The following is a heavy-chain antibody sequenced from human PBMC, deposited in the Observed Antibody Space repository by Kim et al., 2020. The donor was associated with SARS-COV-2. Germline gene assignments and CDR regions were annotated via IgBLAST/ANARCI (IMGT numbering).Heavy chain of an antibody. D-gene: IGHD3-10*01. V-gene: IGHV6-1*01. Sequence: SQTLSLTCAISGDSVSSNSAAWNWIRQSPSRGLEWLGRTYYRSKWYNDYAVSVKSRITINPDTSKNQFSLQLNSVTPEDTAVYYCARDPNLLLWFGELFPAYFDYWGQGTLVTVSS. CDR3: ARDPNLLLWFGELFPAYFDY. CDR2: TYYRSKWYN. CDR1: GDSVSSNSAA. J-gene: IGHJ4*02.